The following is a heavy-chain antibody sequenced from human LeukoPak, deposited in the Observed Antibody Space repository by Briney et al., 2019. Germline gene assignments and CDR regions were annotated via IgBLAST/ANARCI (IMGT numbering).Heavy chain of an antibody. D-gene: IGHD3-3*01. Sequence: GGSLRLSCAASGFNFNQHSMSWIRQAPGKGLEWISYISRNGGAIHYAESVEGRFTVSRDNAKKSLFLQMNTLRNDGTAVYFCARASSLIGGFDSWGRGTLVAVSS. CDR1: GFNFNQHS. J-gene: IGHJ4*02. CDR2: ISRNGGAI. CDR3: ARASSLIGGFDS. V-gene: IGHV3-11*01.